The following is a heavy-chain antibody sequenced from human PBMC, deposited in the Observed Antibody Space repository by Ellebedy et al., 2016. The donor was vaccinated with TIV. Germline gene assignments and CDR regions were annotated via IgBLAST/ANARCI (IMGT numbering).Heavy chain of an antibody. Sequence: MPSETLSLTCTVSGGSIRSSSYYWGWIRQHPGKGMEWIGSIYYSGSTYYNPSLKSRVTISVDTSKNQCSLKLSSVTAADTAVYYCARQGIPVGANDYWGQGTLVTVYS. CDR1: GGSIRSSSYY. CDR3: ARQGIPVGANDY. V-gene: IGHV4-39*01. D-gene: IGHD1-26*01. CDR2: IYYSGST. J-gene: IGHJ4*02.